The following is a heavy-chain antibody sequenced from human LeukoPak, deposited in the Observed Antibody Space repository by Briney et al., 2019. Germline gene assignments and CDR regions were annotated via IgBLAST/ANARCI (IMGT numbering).Heavy chain of an antibody. V-gene: IGHV3-30-3*01. D-gene: IGHD5-12*01. CDR3: ARELRATAGY. CDR2: ISYDGSNK. CDR1: GFTFSSYA. Sequence: GGSLRLSCAASGFTFSSYAMHWVRQAPGKGLEWVAVISYDGSNKYYADSVKGRFTISRDNSKNTLYLQMNSPRAEDTAVYYCARELRATAGYWGQGTLVSVSS. J-gene: IGHJ4*02.